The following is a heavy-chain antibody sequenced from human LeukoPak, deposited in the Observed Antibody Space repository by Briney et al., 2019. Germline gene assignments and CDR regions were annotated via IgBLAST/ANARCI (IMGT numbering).Heavy chain of an antibody. V-gene: IGHV4-34*01. J-gene: IGHJ4*02. D-gene: IGHD6-13*01. CDR1: GGSFSGYY. Sequence: SETLSLTCAVYGGSFSGYYWSWIRQPPGKGLEWIGEINHSGSTNYNPSLKSRVTISVDTSKNQFSLKQSSVTAADTAVYYCARGSWYGYFDYWGQGTLVTVSS. CDR2: INHSGST. CDR3: ARGSWYGYFDY.